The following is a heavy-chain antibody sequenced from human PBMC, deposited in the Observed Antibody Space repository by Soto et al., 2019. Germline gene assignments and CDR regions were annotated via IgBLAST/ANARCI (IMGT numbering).Heavy chain of an antibody. CDR3: ARGGNVRYGMDV. Sequence: QVQLLQSGAEVKKPGASVKVSCKASGYTFTGYYMHWVRQAPGQGLECMGWINPNSGGTNYAQKFQGRVTMTRDTSFSTDYLEVTRLRSDDTAVYYCARGGNVRYGMDVWGQGTTVTVSS. CDR2: INPNSGGT. D-gene: IGHD1-1*01. J-gene: IGHJ6*02. V-gene: IGHV1-2*02. CDR1: GYTFTGYY.